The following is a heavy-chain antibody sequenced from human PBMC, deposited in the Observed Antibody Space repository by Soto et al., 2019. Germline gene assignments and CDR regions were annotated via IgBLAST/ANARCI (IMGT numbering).Heavy chain of an antibody. D-gene: IGHD3-22*01. CDR1: GGSISGRNW. V-gene: IGHV4-4*02. CDR2: VFHSGDT. J-gene: IGHJ4*02. Sequence: QVHLQESGPGLVKPSGTLSLTCVVSGGSISGRNWWSWVRQAPGKGLEWIGEVFHSGDTTYSPSLRSRVTISVDNSKNQFSLNLNSVTAADTAVYYCTRLIYDSRLNYFYFDLWGQGALVTVSS. CDR3: TRLIYDSRLNYFYFDL.